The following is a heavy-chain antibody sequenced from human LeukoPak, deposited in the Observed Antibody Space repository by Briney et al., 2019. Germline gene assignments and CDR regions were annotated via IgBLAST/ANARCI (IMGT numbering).Heavy chain of an antibody. CDR2: IYHSGSI. J-gene: IGHJ4*02. CDR3: ARGISGYFGTSGYYYDY. D-gene: IGHD3-22*01. V-gene: IGHV4-4*02. CDR1: GDSISTNYW. Sequence: PSETLSLTYAVSGDSISTNYWWTWVRQPPGKGLEWIGEIYHSGSINYNPSLKNRVTLSIDKSNNHFSLRLSSLSAADTAVYYCARGISGYFGTSGYYYDYWGQGTLVTVSS.